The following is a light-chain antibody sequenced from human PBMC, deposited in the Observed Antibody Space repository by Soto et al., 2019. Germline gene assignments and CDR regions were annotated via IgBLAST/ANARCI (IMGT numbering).Light chain of an antibody. CDR3: QQYNSYSYT. J-gene: IGKJ2*01. Sequence: DIQMTQSPSTLSASVGDTVTITCRASQSISSWLAWYQQKPGKAPQLLIYDASSLESGVPARFSGSGSGTEFTLTISSLQPDDFATYYCQQYNSYSYTFGQGTKLEIK. CDR1: QSISSW. CDR2: DAS. V-gene: IGKV1-5*01.